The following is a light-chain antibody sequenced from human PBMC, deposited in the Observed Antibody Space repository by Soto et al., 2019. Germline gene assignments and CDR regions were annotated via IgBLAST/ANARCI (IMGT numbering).Light chain of an antibody. Sequence: EIQMTQSPSTLSASVGDRVTITCRASQSISYWLAWYQQKPGKAPNLLIYKASSLESGVPSRFSGSGSGTEFTLTISSLHPDDFATYYCQQYNNYWTFGQGTKVEIK. CDR2: KAS. CDR3: QQYNNYWT. CDR1: QSISYW. V-gene: IGKV1-5*03. J-gene: IGKJ1*01.